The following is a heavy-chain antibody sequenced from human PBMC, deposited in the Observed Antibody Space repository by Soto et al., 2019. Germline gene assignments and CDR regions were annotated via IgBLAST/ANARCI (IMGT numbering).Heavy chain of an antibody. V-gene: IGHV3-15*07. J-gene: IGHJ6*02. CDR1: GFSFTNAW. CDR3: AGVVTTAYNSLYPYYGLDV. Sequence: PGGSLRLSCAASGFSFTNAWMNWVRQAPGKGLEWVGRTKTKTEGATTEYAAPMKGRFTILRDDSKNTLHLEMNSLKTEDTAVYYCAGVVTTAYNSLYPYYGLDVWGQGTTVTVSS. D-gene: IGHD3-22*01. CDR2: TKTKTEGATT.